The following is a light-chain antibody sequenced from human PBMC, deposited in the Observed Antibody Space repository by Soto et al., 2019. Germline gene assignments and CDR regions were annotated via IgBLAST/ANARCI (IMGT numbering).Light chain of an antibody. Sequence: SYELTQPPSVSVAPGQTARINCGGGRVGTESVHWYQQKPGQAPVLVVYDDSNRPSGIPERFSGSNSANTATLTITRVAAGDEADYYCQLWDTISDRYVFGTGTKVTVL. CDR3: QLWDTISDRYV. J-gene: IGLJ1*01. CDR1: RVGTES. V-gene: IGLV3-21*02. CDR2: DDS.